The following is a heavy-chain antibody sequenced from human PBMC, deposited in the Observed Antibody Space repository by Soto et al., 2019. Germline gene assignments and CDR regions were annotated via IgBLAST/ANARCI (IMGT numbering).Heavy chain of an antibody. CDR3: AKVPPYYDFWSAPCAFDI. J-gene: IGHJ3*02. CDR1: GFTFSSYA. D-gene: IGHD3-3*01. Sequence: EVQLLESGGGLVQPGGSLRLSCAASGFTFSSYAMSWVRQAPGKGLEWVSAISGSGGSTYYADSVKGRFTISRDNSKHTLYLQMNSLRAEDTAVYYCAKVPPYYDFWSAPCAFDIWGQGTMVTVSS. V-gene: IGHV3-23*01. CDR2: ISGSGGST.